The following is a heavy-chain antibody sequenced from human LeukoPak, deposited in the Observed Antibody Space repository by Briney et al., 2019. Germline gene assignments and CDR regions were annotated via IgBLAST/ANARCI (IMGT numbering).Heavy chain of an antibody. Sequence: ASVKVSCKASGYTFTGYYMHWVRQAPAQGLEWMGIINPSGGSTSYAQKFQGRVTMTRDTSTSTVYMELSSLRSEDTAVYYCALYSSGWYDYWGQGTLVTVSS. CDR3: ALYSSGWYDY. V-gene: IGHV1-46*01. CDR1: GYTFTGYY. D-gene: IGHD6-19*01. J-gene: IGHJ4*02. CDR2: INPSGGST.